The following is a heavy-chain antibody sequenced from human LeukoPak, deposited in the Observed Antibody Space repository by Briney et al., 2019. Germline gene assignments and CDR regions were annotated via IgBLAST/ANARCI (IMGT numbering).Heavy chain of an antibody. CDR3: VKGPRPDITVAHTVEN. CDR1: GFIFSNYA. CDR2: ISSRGDST. Sequence: GGSLRLSCAASGFIFSNYAMSWVRQVPGRGLEWVSTISSRGDSTYVADSVKGRFTISRDNSKNSLYLQMNTVRAEDTAVYYCVKGPRPDITVAHTVENWGQGTLVTASS. J-gene: IGHJ4*02. V-gene: IGHV3-23*01. D-gene: IGHD6-19*01.